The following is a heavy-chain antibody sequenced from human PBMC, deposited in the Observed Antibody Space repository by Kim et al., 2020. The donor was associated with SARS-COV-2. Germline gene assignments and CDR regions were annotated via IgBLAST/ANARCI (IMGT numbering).Heavy chain of an antibody. J-gene: IGHJ6*02. D-gene: IGHD5-18*01. V-gene: IGHV4-4*02. Sequence: SLKRRVTISVDKSKNQFSLKLSSGTAADTAVYYCARSGTYTASYYYGMDVWGQGTTVTVSS. CDR3: ARSGTYTASYYYGMDV.